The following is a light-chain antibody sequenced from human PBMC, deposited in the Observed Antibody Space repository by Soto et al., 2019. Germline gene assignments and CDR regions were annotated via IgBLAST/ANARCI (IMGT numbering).Light chain of an antibody. CDR2: DAS. CDR3: QQYNSYST. J-gene: IGKJ2*01. V-gene: IGKV1-5*01. CDR1: QSISSW. Sequence: DIQMTQSPSTLSASVGDRVTITCRASQSISSWLAWYQQKPGKAPNLLIYDASSLESGVPSRFSGSGSETEFTLTISSLQPDDFATSYCQQYNSYSTFGQGTKLEIK.